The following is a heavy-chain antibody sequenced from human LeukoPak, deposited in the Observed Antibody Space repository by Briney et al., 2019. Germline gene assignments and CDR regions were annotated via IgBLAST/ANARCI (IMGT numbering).Heavy chain of an antibody. CDR3: AKDRGWYHY. CDR1: GFTFSTYA. CDR2: ISGSGGST. D-gene: IGHD6-19*01. J-gene: IGHJ4*02. V-gene: IGHV3-23*01. Sequence: GGSLRLSCSGSGFTFSTYAMSWVRQAPGKGLEWVSAISGSGGSTFYAHSVKGRFTISRDNSKNTLYLQMNSLRAEDTAVYYCAKDRGWYHYWGQGTLVTVSS.